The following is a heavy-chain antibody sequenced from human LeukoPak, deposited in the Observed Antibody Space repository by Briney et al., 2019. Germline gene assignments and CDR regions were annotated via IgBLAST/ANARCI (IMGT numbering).Heavy chain of an antibody. CDR3: AREYSSSERSLDY. J-gene: IGHJ4*02. CDR1: GGSISNYY. V-gene: IGHV4-4*07. D-gene: IGHD6-6*01. CDR2: IYPSGNY. Sequence: SETLSLTCTVPGGSISNYYWSWIRQPAGKGLEWIGRIYPSGNYNYNPSLKSRVTMSLNTSKNQFSLTLMSVTAADTAVYYCAREYSSSERSLDYWGQGTLVTVSS.